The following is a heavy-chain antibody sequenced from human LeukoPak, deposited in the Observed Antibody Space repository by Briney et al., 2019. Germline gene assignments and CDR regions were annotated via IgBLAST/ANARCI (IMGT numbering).Heavy chain of an antibody. CDR2: IYSGGST. D-gene: IGHD2-15*01. Sequence: PGGSLRLSCAASEFSVGSNYMTWVRQAPGKGLEWVSLIYSGGSTYYADSVKGRFTISRDNAKNSLYLQMNSLRAEDTAVYYCARNGLVYCSGGSCYGDYWGQGTLVTVSS. J-gene: IGHJ4*02. V-gene: IGHV3-66*01. CDR1: EFSVGSNY. CDR3: ARNGLVYCSGGSCYGDY.